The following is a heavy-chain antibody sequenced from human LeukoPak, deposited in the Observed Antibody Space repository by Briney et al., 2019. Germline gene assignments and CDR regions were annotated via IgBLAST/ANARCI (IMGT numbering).Heavy chain of an antibody. Sequence: SETLSLTCAVYGGSFSGYFWSWIRQPPGKGLEWIAEISHSGSTNYNPSLKSRASTSVDTSKNQFSLKLSSVTAADTAVYYCARGSLGPRLNVWGQGALVTVSS. CDR3: ARGSLGPRLNV. CDR2: ISHSGST. J-gene: IGHJ4*02. D-gene: IGHD1-1*01. V-gene: IGHV4-34*01. CDR1: GGSFSGYF.